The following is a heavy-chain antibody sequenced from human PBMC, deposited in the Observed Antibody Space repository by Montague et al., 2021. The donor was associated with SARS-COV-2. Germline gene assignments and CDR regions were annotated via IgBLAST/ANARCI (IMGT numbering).Heavy chain of an antibody. CDR2: IYSGDSST. CDR3: AKRGATSPFDS. J-gene: IGHJ4*02. Sequence: SLRLSCTASGFTLSSYATCWARQDQGKGLEWVSVIYSGDSSTYYADSVKGRFTISRDNSKNTLYLQMNSLRAKDTAVYYCAKRGATSPFDSWGQGTLVTVSS. CDR1: GFTLSSYA. V-gene: IGHV3-23*03. D-gene: IGHD1-26*01.